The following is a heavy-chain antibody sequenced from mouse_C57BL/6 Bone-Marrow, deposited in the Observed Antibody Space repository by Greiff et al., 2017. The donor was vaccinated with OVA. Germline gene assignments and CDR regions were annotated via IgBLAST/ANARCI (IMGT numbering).Heavy chain of an antibody. V-gene: IGHV3-6*01. D-gene: IGHD2-4*01. J-gene: IGHJ2*01. Sequence: EVHLVESGPGLVKPSQSLSLTCSVTGYSITSGYYWNWIRQFPGNKLEWMGYISYDGSNNYNPSLKNRISITRDTSKNQFFLKLNSVTTEDTATYYCARVDYDYDGEFYYWGQGTTLTVSS. CDR2: ISYDGSN. CDR3: ARVDYDYDGEFYY. CDR1: GYSITSGYY.